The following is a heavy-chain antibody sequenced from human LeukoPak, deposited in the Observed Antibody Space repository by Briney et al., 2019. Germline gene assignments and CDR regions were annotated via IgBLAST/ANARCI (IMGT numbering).Heavy chain of an antibody. CDR1: GFTFSSYG. J-gene: IGHJ6*02. CDR3: ARDGSGSYHYYYYGMDV. CDR2: IWYDGSNK. Sequence: HPGRSLRLSCAASGFTFSSYGMHWVRQAPGKGLEWVAVIWYDGSNKYYADSVKGRFTISRDNSKNTLYLQMNSLRAEDTAVYYCARDGSGSYHYYYYGMDVSGQGTTVTVSS. V-gene: IGHV3-33*01. D-gene: IGHD1-26*01.